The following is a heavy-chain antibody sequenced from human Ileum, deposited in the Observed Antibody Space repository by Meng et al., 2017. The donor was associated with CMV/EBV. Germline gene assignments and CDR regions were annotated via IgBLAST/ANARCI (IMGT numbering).Heavy chain of an antibody. Sequence: CKTSGYSFITYGINWVRQAPGQRPEWMGWINTNTGNPTYAQGFTGRFVFSLDTSVSTTYLQINSLRTEDSAVYYCSRGDGDHSSKFDYWGQGTLVTVSS. CDR1: GYSFITYG. D-gene: IGHD5-24*01. CDR3: SRGDGDHSSKFDY. J-gene: IGHJ4*02. V-gene: IGHV7-4-1*02. CDR2: INTNTGNP.